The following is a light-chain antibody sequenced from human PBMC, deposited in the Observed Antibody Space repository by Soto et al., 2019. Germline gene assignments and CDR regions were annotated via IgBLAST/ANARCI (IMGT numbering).Light chain of an antibody. Sequence: DVQMTQSPSTLSGSVGDRVTITCRASQTISSWLAWYQQKPGKAPNLLIYDVSSLESGVPSRFSGSGSGTEFILTISSLQPDDFATYYCLQDYSYPRTFGQGTKVDIK. CDR3: LQDYSYPRT. CDR2: DVS. CDR1: QTISSW. V-gene: IGKV1-5*01. J-gene: IGKJ1*01.